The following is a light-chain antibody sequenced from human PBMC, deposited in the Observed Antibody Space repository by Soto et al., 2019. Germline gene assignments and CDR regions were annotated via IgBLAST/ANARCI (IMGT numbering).Light chain of an antibody. J-gene: IGLJ3*02. V-gene: IGLV1-44*01. CDR2: SND. CDR3: AAWDDTLNGVV. CDR1: SSNIGSNP. Sequence: QPVLTQPPSASGTPGQRVTISCSGSSSNIGSNPVNWYQQLPGTAPKVLIYSNDRRPSGVPDRFSGSKSGTSASLAISGLQSEDEADYYCAAWDDTLNGVVFGGGTQLTVL.